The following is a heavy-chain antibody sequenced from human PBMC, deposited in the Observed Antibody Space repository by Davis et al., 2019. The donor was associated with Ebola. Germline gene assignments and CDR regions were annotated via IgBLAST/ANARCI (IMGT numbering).Heavy chain of an antibody. J-gene: IGHJ5*02. V-gene: IGHV1-8*01. CDR1: GYTFTSYD. D-gene: IGHD2/OR15-2a*01. Sequence: AASVKVSCKASGYTFTSYDINWVRQATGQGLEWMGWMNPNSGNTGYAQKFQGRVTMTRNTSISTAYMELSSLRSEDTAVYYCARGRGTTHQENWFDPWGQGTLVTVSS. CDR2: MNPNSGNT. CDR3: ARGRGTTHQENWFDP.